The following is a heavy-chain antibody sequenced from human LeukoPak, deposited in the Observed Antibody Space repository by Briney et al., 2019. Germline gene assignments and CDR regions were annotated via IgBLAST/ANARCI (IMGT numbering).Heavy chain of an antibody. J-gene: IGHJ4*02. CDR1: GFTFDDYA. CDR3: AKGFYYYGSGSYFDY. D-gene: IGHD3-10*01. Sequence: GGSLRLSCAASGFTFDDYAMHWVRQAPGKGPEWVSLISGDGGSTYYADSVKGRFTISRDSSKNSLYLQMNSLRTEDTALYYCAKGFYYYGSGSYFDYWGQGTLVTVSS. CDR2: ISGDGGST. V-gene: IGHV3-43*02.